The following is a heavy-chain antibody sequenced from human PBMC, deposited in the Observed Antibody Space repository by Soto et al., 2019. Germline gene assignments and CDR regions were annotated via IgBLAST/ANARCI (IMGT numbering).Heavy chain of an antibody. D-gene: IGHD6-13*01. J-gene: IGHJ4*02. CDR3: ARVAVVTAAGTSDY. V-gene: IGHV3-11*06. Sequence: GGSLRLSCAASGFTFSDYYMSWIRQVPGKGLEWVAYISGTSDSIPYADSVKGRFTISRDNAKNSLYLQMNSLRAEDTAVYYCARVAVVTAAGTSDYWGQGTLVTVSS. CDR2: ISGTSDSI. CDR1: GFTFSDYY.